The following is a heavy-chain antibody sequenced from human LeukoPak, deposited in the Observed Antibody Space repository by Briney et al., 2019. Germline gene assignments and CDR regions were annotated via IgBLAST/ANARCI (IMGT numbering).Heavy chain of an antibody. Sequence: GGSLRLSCAASGFTFSGYWMSWVRQAAGKGLEWVANIKHDGSEKYDVDSVKGRFTISRDNARNSLYLQMNSLRVEDTAVYYCATSSTARGGTDYWGQGTLVTVSS. CDR3: ATSSTARGGTDY. V-gene: IGHV3-7*01. D-gene: IGHD2-2*01. CDR1: GFTFSGYW. CDR2: IKHDGSEK. J-gene: IGHJ4*02.